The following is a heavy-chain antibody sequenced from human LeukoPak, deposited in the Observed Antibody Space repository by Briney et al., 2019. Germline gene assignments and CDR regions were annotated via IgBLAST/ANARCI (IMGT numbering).Heavy chain of an antibody. D-gene: IGHD3-3*01. J-gene: IGHJ4*02. V-gene: IGHV1-18*01. Sequence: ASVKVSCKAPGYTFTSYGISWVRQAPGQGLEWMGWISAYNGNTNYAQKLQGRVTMTTDTSTSTAYMELRSLRSDDTAVYYCAREFTAYDFWSGYTPLDYWGQGTLVTVSS. CDR2: ISAYNGNT. CDR1: GYTFTSYG. CDR3: AREFTAYDFWSGYTPLDY.